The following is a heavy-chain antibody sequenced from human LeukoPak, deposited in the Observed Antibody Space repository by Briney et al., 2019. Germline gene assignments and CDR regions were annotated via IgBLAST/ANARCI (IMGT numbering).Heavy chain of an antibody. D-gene: IGHD1-1*01. J-gene: IGHJ5*02. CDR2: ISAYSANT. CDR1: GYTFTSNG. Sequence: ASVKVSCKASGYTFTSNGFTWVRQAPGQGLEWMGWISAYSANTNYAQKFQGRVTMTTDTSTSTAYMELRSLRSDDTAVYYCATTTTGWFAHWGQGTLVTVSS. V-gene: IGHV1-18*01. CDR3: ATTTTGWFAH.